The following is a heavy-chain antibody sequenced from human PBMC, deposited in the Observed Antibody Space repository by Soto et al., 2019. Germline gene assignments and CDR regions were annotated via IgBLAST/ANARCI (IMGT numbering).Heavy chain of an antibody. V-gene: IGHV3-9*01. D-gene: IGHD4-4*01. CDR2: ISWNSGNI. CDR3: AKGVAPTYNNYYYMDV. CDR1: GFTFDDYA. J-gene: IGHJ6*03. Sequence: GGSLRLSCAASGFTFDDYAMHWVRQAPGKGLEWVSGISWNSGNIGYADSVKGRFTMSRDNDKNPLYLQMNSLRVEDTALYYCAKGVAPTYNNYYYMDVWGKGTTVTVSS.